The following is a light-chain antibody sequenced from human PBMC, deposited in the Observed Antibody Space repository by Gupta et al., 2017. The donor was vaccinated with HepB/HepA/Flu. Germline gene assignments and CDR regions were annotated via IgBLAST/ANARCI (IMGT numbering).Light chain of an antibody. CDR2: AAS. CDR3: QQSYSTPPWT. J-gene: IGKJ1*01. Sequence: DIQMTQSPSSLSASVGDRVTITCRASQSISSYLNWYQQKPGKAPKLLIYAASSLQSGVPSRFSGSGDGTDFTLTISSRQPEDFASYYCQQSYSTPPWTFGQGTKVEIK. V-gene: IGKV1-39*01. CDR1: QSISSY.